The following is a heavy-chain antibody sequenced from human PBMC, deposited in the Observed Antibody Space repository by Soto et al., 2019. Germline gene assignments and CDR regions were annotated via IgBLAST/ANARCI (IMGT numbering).Heavy chain of an antibody. J-gene: IGHJ3*01. CDR2: ISAHTGSS. Sequence: QVQLVQSGAEVKKPGASVKVSCKASGYTFTSSGMSWVRQAPGQELEWMGWISAHTGSSEYAQRFQGRVTMTTDRSTSTAYMELRSLRSDDTAVYSCARAFFYQGSDSRGYSFDAFDFWGPGTLVTVSS. D-gene: IGHD3-22*01. V-gene: IGHV1-18*01. CDR1: GYTFTSSG. CDR3: ARAFFYQGSDSRGYSFDAFDF.